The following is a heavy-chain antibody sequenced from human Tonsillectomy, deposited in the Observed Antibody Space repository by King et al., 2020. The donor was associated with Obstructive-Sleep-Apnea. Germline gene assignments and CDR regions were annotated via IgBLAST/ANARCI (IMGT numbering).Heavy chain of an antibody. CDR1: GFTFSSYA. J-gene: IGHJ3*02. Sequence: VQLVESGGGLVQPGGSLRLSCAASGFTFSSYAMSWVRQAPGKGLEWVSAISGSGGSTYYADSVKGRFTISRDNSKNTLYLQSNSLRAEATAVYYCAKDPLAGAAYDLNVDAFDIWGQGTMVTVSS. V-gene: IGHV3-23*04. CDR2: ISGSGGST. D-gene: IGHD2-15*01. CDR3: AKDPLAGAAYDLNVDAFDI.